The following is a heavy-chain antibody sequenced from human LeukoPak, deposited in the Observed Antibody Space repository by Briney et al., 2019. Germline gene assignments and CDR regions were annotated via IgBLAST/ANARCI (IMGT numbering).Heavy chain of an antibody. V-gene: IGHV3-7*01. D-gene: IGHD3-16*01. CDR3: ARVREYVGFDY. CDR1: GFTFSSYW. CDR2: IKQDGSEK. J-gene: IGHJ4*02. Sequence: PGGSLRLSCAASGFTFSSYWMSWVRQAPGKGLEWVANIKQDGSEKYYVDPVKGRFAISRDNAKNSLYLQMNSLGAEDTAVYYCARVREYVGFDYWGQGTLVTVSS.